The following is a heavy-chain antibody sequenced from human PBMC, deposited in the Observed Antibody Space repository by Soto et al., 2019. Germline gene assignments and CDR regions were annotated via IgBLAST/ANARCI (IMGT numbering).Heavy chain of an antibody. CDR3: ARDGGSGSYLYYYYYMDV. CDR2: ISSSSSYI. D-gene: IGHD3-10*01. J-gene: IGHJ6*03. Sequence: EVQLVESGGGLVQPGGSLRLSCAASGFTFSSYSMNWVRQAPGKGLEWVSSISSSSSYIYYADSVKGRFTISRDNAKNSLYQQMNSLRAEDTAVYYCARDGGSGSYLYYYYYMDVWGKGTTVTVSS. CDR1: GFTFSSYS. V-gene: IGHV3-21*01.